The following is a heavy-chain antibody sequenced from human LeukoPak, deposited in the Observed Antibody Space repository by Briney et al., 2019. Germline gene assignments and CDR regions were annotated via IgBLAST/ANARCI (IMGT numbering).Heavy chain of an antibody. Sequence: PSETLSLTCTVSGGSIRSSYYYWGWIRQPPGKGLERIGSIYDSGSTYYNPSLKSRVTISVDTSKNQFSLKLNSVTAADTAMYYCQSRFLEWLLDYWGQGTLVTVSS. D-gene: IGHD3-3*01. CDR1: GGSIRSSYYY. J-gene: IGHJ4*02. V-gene: IGHV4-39*01. CDR3: QSRFLEWLLDY. CDR2: IYDSGST.